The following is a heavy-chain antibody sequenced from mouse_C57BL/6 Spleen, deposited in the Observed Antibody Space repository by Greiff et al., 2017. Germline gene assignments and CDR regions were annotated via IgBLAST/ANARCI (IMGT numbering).Heavy chain of an antibody. CDR2: ISSGSSTI. CDR1: GFTFSDYG. V-gene: IGHV5-17*01. J-gene: IGHJ4*01. Sequence: DVHLVESGGGLVKPGGSLKLSCAASGFTFSDYGMHWVRQAPEKGLEWVAYISSGSSTIYYADTVKGRFTISRDNAKNTLFLQMTSLRSEDTAMYYCARSEGGSYAMDYWGQGTSVTVSS. CDR3: ARSEGGSYAMDY.